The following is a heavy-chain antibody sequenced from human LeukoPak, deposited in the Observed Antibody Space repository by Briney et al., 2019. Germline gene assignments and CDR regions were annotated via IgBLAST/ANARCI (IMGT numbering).Heavy chain of an antibody. D-gene: IGHD5-12*01. V-gene: IGHV3-43*01. J-gene: IGHJ4*02. Sequence: GGSLRLSCAASGFTFHHYSMHWVRQPPGKGLEWVSLISWDGGITYYADSVRGRFTISRDNSKNSLSLEKNSLRTEDTALYYCAKDSNTGGYSFGSWGQGTLVTVTS. CDR3: AKDSNTGGYSFGS. CDR1: GFTFHHYS. CDR2: ISWDGGIT.